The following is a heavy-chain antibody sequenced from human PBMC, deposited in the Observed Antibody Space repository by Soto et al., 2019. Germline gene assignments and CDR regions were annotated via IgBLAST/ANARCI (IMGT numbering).Heavy chain of an antibody. CDR3: AKPFVQSPSTTWPYYFDY. CDR1: GFPFSTTD. V-gene: IGHV3-23*01. Sequence: PGGSLRLSCEASGFPFSTTDMSWVRQAPGKGLEWVSTIDGNGGGTYYADFVKGRFTISRDNSKNTLYLQMNSLRAEDTAVYYCAKPFVQSPSTTWPYYFDYWGQGTLVTVSS. CDR2: IDGNGGGT. J-gene: IGHJ4*02. D-gene: IGHD1-1*01.